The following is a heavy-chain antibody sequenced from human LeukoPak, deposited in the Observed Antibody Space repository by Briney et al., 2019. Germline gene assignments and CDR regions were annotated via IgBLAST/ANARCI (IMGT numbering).Heavy chain of an antibody. V-gene: IGHV3-43*01. Sequence: GGSLRLSCAASGFTFDDYTMHWVRQAPGKGLEWVSLISWDGGSTYYADSVKGRFTISRDNSKNSLYLQMNSLRTEDTALYYCAKGSAYASGSYDWFDPWGQGTLVTVSS. CDR3: AKGSAYASGSYDWFDP. D-gene: IGHD3-10*01. J-gene: IGHJ5*02. CDR1: GFTFDDYT. CDR2: ISWDGGST.